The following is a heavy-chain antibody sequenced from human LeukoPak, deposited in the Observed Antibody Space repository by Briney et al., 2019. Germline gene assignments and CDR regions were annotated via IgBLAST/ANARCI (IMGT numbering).Heavy chain of an antibody. D-gene: IGHD1-26*01. CDR2: IYYSGST. CDR3: ARHLVGAGSALDI. J-gene: IGHJ3*02. CDR1: GGSISSYY. V-gene: IGHV4-59*08. Sequence: SETLSLTCTVSGGSISSYYWSWIRQPPGKGLEWIGYIYYSGSTNYNPSLKSRVTISVDTSKNQFPLKLSSVTAADTAVYYCARHLVGAGSALDIWGQGTMVTVSS.